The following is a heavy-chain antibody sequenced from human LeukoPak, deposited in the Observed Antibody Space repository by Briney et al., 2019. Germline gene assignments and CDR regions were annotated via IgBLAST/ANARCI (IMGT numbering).Heavy chain of an antibody. CDR2: IYYSGST. D-gene: IGHD3-3*01. J-gene: IGHJ4*02. Sequence: SETLSLTCAVYSGSFSGYYWGWIRQPPGKGLEWIGSIYYSGSTYYNPSLKSRVTISVDTSKNQFSLKLSSVTAADTAVYYCARAPYDFWSGLHEYYFDYWGQGTLVTVSS. CDR1: SGSFSGYY. V-gene: IGHV4-34*01. CDR3: ARAPYDFWSGLHEYYFDY.